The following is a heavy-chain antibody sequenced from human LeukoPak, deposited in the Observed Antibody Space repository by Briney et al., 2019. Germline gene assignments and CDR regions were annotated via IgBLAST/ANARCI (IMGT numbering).Heavy chain of an antibody. CDR2: IYYSGSP. CDR1: GGSLSNYY. D-gene: IGHD3-10*01. J-gene: IGHJ2*01. V-gene: IGHV4-59*01. Sequence: PSETLSLTCTVSGGSLSNYYWSWIRQPPGKGLEWIGYIYYSGSPTYNPSLRCRVTISVDTSKNQFSLKLSSVTAADTAVYYCARVFYYGSGTFDLWGRGTLVTVS. CDR3: ARVFYYGSGTFDL.